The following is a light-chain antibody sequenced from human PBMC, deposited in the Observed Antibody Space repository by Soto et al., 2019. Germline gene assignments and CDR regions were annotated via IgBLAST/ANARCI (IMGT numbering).Light chain of an antibody. J-gene: IGKJ1*01. V-gene: IGKV3-11*01. CDR3: QQSYNFPRT. CDR1: QSVSSS. CDR2: GAS. Sequence: EIVLTQSPATLSLSPGERATLSCRASQSVSSSLAWYQQKPGQAPRLLIYGASNGAAGIPARFSGTGSGTDFTLTISSLEPDDFAVYYCQQSYNFPRTFGQGTKVEVK.